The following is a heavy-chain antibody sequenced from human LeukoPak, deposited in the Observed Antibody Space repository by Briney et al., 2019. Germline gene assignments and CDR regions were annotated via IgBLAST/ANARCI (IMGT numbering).Heavy chain of an antibody. Sequence: KPSETLSLTCTVSGGSISSYYWSWIRQPPGKGLEWIGYIYYSGSTNYNPSLKSRVTISVDTSKNQFSLKLSSVTAADTAVYYCARSITMTVEFDYWGQGTLVTVSS. D-gene: IGHD3-22*01. CDR2: IYYSGST. V-gene: IGHV4-59*01. CDR3: ARSITMTVEFDY. CDR1: GGSISSYY. J-gene: IGHJ4*02.